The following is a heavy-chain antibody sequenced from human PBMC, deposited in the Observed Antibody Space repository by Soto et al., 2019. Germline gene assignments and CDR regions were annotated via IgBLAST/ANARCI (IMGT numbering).Heavy chain of an antibody. Sequence: QITLKESGPTLVKPTQTLTLTCTFSGFSLSTSGVGAGWIRQPPGKALEWLALIYWDDDKRYSPSLKSRLTITNDTSQNQVVLTMTNMDPVDTATYYCAHIETFGGVAYNWFDPSGQGTLVTVSS. V-gene: IGHV2-5*02. CDR3: AHIETFGGVAYNWFDP. J-gene: IGHJ5*02. D-gene: IGHD3-16*01. CDR2: IYWDDDK. CDR1: GFSLSTSGVG.